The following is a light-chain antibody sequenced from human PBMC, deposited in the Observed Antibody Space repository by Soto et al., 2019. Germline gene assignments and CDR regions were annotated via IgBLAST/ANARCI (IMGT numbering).Light chain of an antibody. CDR1: QSVDSY. J-gene: IGKJ4*01. Sequence: EIVLTQSPATLSLSPGERATLSCRASQSVDSYLAWYQQKPGKAPRLLIFDASNRATGIPARFSGGGSGTDFTLTISSLEPEDFADYYCQQHSNRLTFGGGTKVEIK. CDR3: QQHSNRLT. CDR2: DAS. V-gene: IGKV3-11*01.